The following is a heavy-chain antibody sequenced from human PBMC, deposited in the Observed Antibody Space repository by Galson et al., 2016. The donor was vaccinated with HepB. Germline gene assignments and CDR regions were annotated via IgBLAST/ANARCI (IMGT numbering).Heavy chain of an antibody. CDR3: ARESTIFGVVTLGDYFDY. J-gene: IGHJ4*02. V-gene: IGHV3-9*01. Sequence: SLRLSCAASGFTFGDHAMHWVRQAPGKGLEWVSGINWNSGSAGYADSVKGRFTVSRDNAKNSLYLEMSSLRAEDTAWYYCARESTIFGVVTLGDYFDYWGQGTLVTVSS. D-gene: IGHD3-3*01. CDR2: INWNSGSA. CDR1: GFTFGDHA.